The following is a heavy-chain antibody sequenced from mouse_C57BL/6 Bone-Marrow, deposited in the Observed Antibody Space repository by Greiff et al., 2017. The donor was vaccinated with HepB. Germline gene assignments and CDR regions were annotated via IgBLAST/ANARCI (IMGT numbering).Heavy chain of an antibody. Sequence: QVQLQQPGAELVKPGASVKLSCKASGYTFTSYWMQWVKQRPGQGLEWIGEIDPSDSYTNYNQKFKGKATLTVDTSSSTAYMQLSSLTSEDSAVYYCARTLTIVKRVFAYWGQGTLVTVSA. V-gene: IGHV1-50*01. CDR2: IDPSDSYT. CDR1: GYTFTSYW. CDR3: ARTLTIVKRVFAY. D-gene: IGHD2-5*01. J-gene: IGHJ3*01.